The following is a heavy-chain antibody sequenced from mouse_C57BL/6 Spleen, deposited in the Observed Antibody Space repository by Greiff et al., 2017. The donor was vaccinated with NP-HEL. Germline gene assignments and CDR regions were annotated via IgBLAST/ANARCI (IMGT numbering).Heavy chain of an antibody. CDR2: IYPGDGDT. J-gene: IGHJ3*01. V-gene: IGHV1-82*01. CDR3: ARPYSNYVGFAY. CDR1: GYAFSSSW. D-gene: IGHD2-5*01. Sequence: VQLQQSGPELVKPGASVKISCKASGYAFSSSWMSWVKQRPGKGLEWIGRIYPGDGDTNYNGKFKGKATLTADKSSSTAYMQLSSLTAEDSAVYFCARPYSNYVGFAYWGQGTLVTVSA.